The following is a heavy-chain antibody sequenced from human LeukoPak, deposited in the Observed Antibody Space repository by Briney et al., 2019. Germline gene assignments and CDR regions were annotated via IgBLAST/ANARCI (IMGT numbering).Heavy chain of an antibody. V-gene: IGHV4-30-4*01. CDR2: IYYSGST. Sequence: SETLSLTCTVSGGSISSGDYYWSWIRQPPGKGLEWIGYIYYSGSTYYNPSLKSRVTISVDTSKNQFSLKLSSVTAADTAVYYCARDITSGKYYYDSSGYYEDDYWGQGTLVTVSS. CDR3: ARDITSGKYYYDSSGYYEDDY. CDR1: GGSISSGDYY. J-gene: IGHJ4*02. D-gene: IGHD3-22*01.